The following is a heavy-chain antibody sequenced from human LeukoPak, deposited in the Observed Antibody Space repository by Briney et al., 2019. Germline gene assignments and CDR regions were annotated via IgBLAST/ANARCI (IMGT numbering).Heavy chain of an antibody. Sequence: ASVKVSCKASGYTFTSYDINWVRQATGQGLEWLGWMNPNSGNTGYAQKLQGRVTMTRNTSISTAYMELSSLRSEDTAVYYCARAGNKAAAGRRWFDPWGQGTLVTVSS. V-gene: IGHV1-8*01. CDR1: GYTFTSYD. D-gene: IGHD6-13*01. CDR3: ARAGNKAAAGRRWFDP. J-gene: IGHJ5*02. CDR2: MNPNSGNT.